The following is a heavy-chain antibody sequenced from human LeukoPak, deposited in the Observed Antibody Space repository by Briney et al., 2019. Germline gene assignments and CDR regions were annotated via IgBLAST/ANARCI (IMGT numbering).Heavy chain of an antibody. D-gene: IGHD1-26*01. J-gene: IGHJ4*02. V-gene: IGHV4-38-2*02. CDR3: ARHGGTRVTLVEVYYFDY. CDR2: IYYTGGT. CDR1: GYSISSGYY. Sequence: SETLSLTCTVSGYSISSGYYWGWIRQPPGKGLEWIGSIYYTGGTNYSPSLKSRVTMSVDTSKNQFSLKLSSVTAADTAVYYCARHGGTRVTLVEVYYFDYWGQGTLVTVSS.